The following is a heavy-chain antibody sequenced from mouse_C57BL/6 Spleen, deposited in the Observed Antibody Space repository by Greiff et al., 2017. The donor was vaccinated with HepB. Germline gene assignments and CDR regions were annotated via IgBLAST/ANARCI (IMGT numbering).Heavy chain of an antibody. CDR1: GYTFTSYW. CDR2: INPSNGGT. D-gene: IGHD1-1*01. CDR3: ARWAYGSSLNWEDYAMDY. J-gene: IGHJ4*01. Sequence: QVQLQQPGTELVKPGASVKLSCKASGYTFTSYWMHWVKQRPGQGLEWIGNINPSNGGTNYNEKFKSKATLTVDKSSSTAYMQLSSLTSEDSAVYYCARWAYGSSLNWEDYAMDYWGQGTSVTVSS. V-gene: IGHV1-53*01.